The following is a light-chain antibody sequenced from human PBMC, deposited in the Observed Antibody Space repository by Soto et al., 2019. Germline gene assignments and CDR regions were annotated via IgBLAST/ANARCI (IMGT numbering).Light chain of an antibody. J-gene: IGLJ2*01. CDR2: SNN. CDR1: SSNIGSNT. V-gene: IGLV1-44*01. CDR3: AAWDDSLNAVV. Sequence: QSVLTQPPSASGTPGQRVTISCSGSSSNIGSNTVNWYQQLPGTAPNLLIYSNNQRPSGVPDRFSGSKSGTSASLAISGLQSEDEADYYCAAWDDSLNAVVFGGGTKLTVL.